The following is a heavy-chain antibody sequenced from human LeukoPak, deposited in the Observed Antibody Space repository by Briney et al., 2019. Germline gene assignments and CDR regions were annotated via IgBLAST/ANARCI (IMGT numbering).Heavy chain of an antibody. CDR1: GFTFSSYS. V-gene: IGHV3-21*04. D-gene: IGHD3-3*01. J-gene: IGHJ4*02. Sequence: GGSLRLSCAASGFTFSSYSMNWVRQAPGKGLEWVSSISSSSSYIYYADSVKGRFTISRDNSKSTLYLQMSRLRVEDTATYFCAGDYYDFWSGAFDYWGQGTLVTVSS. CDR3: AGDYYDFWSGAFDY. CDR2: ISSSSSYI.